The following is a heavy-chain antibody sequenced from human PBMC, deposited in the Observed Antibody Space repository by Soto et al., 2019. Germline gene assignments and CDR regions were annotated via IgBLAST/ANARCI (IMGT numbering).Heavy chain of an antibody. Sequence: QVQLVESGGGLVKPGGSLRLSCAASGFTFSDYYMSWIRQAPGKGLEWIGEIYHSGSTNYNPSLKSRVTISVDKSKNQFSLKLSSVTAADTAVYYCARVRDCTNGVCHPTFDYWGQGTLVTVSS. CDR1: GFTFSDYY. CDR2: IYHSGST. V-gene: IGHV4-4*02. CDR3: ARVRDCTNGVCHPTFDY. J-gene: IGHJ4*02. D-gene: IGHD2-8*01.